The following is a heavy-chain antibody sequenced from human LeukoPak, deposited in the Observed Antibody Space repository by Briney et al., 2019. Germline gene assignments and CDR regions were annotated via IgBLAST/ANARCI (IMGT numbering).Heavy chain of an antibody. Sequence: PGGSLRLSCAASGFTFSSXXXXXXXXXXXXXXXXXSSISSSSSYIYYADSVKGRFTISRDNAKNSLYLQMNSLRAEDTAVYYCASFIAAAGFDYWGQGTLVTVSS. V-gene: IGHV3-21*01. J-gene: IGHJ4*02. CDR3: ASFIAAAGFDY. CDR1: GFTFSSXX. D-gene: IGHD6-13*01. CDR2: ISSSSSYI.